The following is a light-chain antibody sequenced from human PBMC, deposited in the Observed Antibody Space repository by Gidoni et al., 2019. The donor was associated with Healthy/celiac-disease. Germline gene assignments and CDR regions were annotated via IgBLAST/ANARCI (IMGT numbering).Light chain of an antibody. CDR3: SSYTSSSPVV. J-gene: IGLJ2*01. CDR2: DVS. CDR1: SSDVGGYNY. Sequence: QSITISCTGTSSDVGGYNYVSWYQQHPGKAPKLMIYDVSNRPSGVSNRFSGSKSGNTASLTISGLQAEDEADYYCSSYTSSSPVVFGGGTKLTVL. V-gene: IGLV2-14*04.